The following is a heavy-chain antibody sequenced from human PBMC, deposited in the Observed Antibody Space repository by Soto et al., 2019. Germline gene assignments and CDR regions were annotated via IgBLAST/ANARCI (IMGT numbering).Heavy chain of an antibody. CDR3: AKRPRALLTFDY. Sequence: GGSLRLSCAASGFTFSSYWMSCVRQAPGKGLEWVATINEDGGKKYYVDSVKGRLTISRDNSKNTLYLQMNSLRAEDTAIYYCAKRPRALLTFDYWGQGTLVSVS. V-gene: IGHV3-7*03. J-gene: IGHJ4*02. D-gene: IGHD1-26*01. CDR2: INEDGGKK. CDR1: GFTFSSYW.